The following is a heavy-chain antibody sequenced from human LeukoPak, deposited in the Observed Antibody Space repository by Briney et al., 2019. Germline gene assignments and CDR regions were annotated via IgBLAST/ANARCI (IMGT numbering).Heavy chain of an antibody. CDR3: ARGVQDYESSIDY. J-gene: IGHJ4*02. CDR2: INPSGSST. CDR1: GYAFTRHY. Sequence: ASVKVSCKASGYAFTRHYMHWVRQAPGQGLEWMGLINPSGSSTIYAQKFQGRVTMTRNTSISTAYMELSSLRSEDTAVYYCARGVQDYESSIDYWGQGTLVTVSS. D-gene: IGHD4-17*01. V-gene: IGHV1-46*01.